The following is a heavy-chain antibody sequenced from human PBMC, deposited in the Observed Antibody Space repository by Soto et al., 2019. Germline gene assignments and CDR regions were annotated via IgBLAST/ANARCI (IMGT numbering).Heavy chain of an antibody. J-gene: IGHJ4*02. Sequence: AGGSLRLSCAASGFTFSSYAMSWVRQAPGKGLEWVSAISGSGGSTYYADSVKGRFTISRDNSKNTLYLQMNSLRAEDTAVYYCAKLPHYYGSGAPDYWGQGTLVTVSS. CDR2: ISGSGGST. CDR3: AKLPHYYGSGAPDY. D-gene: IGHD3-10*01. V-gene: IGHV3-23*01. CDR1: GFTFSSYA.